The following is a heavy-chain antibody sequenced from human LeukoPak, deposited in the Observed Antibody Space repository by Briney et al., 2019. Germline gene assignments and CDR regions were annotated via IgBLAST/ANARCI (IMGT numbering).Heavy chain of an antibody. CDR3: ARARIGYMDV. V-gene: IGHV3-53*01. J-gene: IGHJ6*03. CDR2: IYSGGTT. D-gene: IGHD3-10*01. Sequence: GESLKISCAASGFTLSANYMSWVRQAPGKGLEWVSVIYSGGTTVYADSVKGRFTISRDTSKNTLSLQMNSLRVEDTAIYYCARARIGYMDVWGKGTSVIVSS. CDR1: GFTLSANY.